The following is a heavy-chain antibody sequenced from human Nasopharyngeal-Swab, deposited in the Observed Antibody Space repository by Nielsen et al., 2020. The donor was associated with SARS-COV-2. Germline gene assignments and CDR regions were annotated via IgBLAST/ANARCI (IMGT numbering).Heavy chain of an antibody. CDR2: ISAGGNT. CDR3: AKGSAGQCSSATGTGAVYFDR. D-gene: IGHD2-2*01. J-gene: IGHJ4*02. Sequence: GESLKISCAASGFNTVTYAVSWVRQAPGKGLEWVSTISAGGNTYYADSAKGRFTISKDNAKNILYLQLQHLRDEDTAVYYCAKGSAGQCSSATGTGAVYFDRWGQGTVVTVSS. V-gene: IGHV3-23*01. CDR1: GFNTVTYA.